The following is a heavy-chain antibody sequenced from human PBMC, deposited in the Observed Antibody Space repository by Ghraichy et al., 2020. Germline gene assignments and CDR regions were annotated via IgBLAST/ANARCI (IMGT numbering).Heavy chain of an antibody. V-gene: IGHV3-23*01. CDR1: GFTISSHD. CDR3: AKVQPGTWWFDL. Sequence: GSLRLSCGASGFTISSHDMCWVRQAPGRGLEWVSALSGSTGGTTYAESVQGRFTIFTGNSKDTLYLQMNSLRAEDTALYYCAKVQPGTWWFDLWGRGTLVTVSS. D-gene: IGHD2-15*01. CDR2: LSGSTGGT. J-gene: IGHJ2*01.